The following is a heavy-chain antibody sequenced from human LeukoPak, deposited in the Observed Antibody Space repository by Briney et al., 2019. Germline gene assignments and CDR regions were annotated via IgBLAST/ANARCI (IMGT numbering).Heavy chain of an antibody. D-gene: IGHD6-19*01. J-gene: IGHJ6*03. CDR2: INPNSGGT. Sequence: ASVKVSCKASGYTFTGYYMHWVRQAPGQGLEWMGWINPNSGGTNYAQKFQGRVTMTRDTSISTAYMGLSRLRSDDTAVYYCARDMSSGWYGVYYYYYYMDVWGKGTTVTVSS. CDR3: ARDMSSGWYGVYYYYYYMDV. V-gene: IGHV1-2*02. CDR1: GYTFTGYY.